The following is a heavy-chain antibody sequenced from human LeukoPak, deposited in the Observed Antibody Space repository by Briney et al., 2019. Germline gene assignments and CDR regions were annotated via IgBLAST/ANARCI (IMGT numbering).Heavy chain of an antibody. CDR3: TRDAIVVVPAAPWSGPNPSGYYFDY. J-gene: IGHJ4*02. CDR2: IRSKAYGGTT. D-gene: IGHD2-2*01. Sequence: GGSLRLSCTASGFTFGDYAMSWVRQAPGKGLEWVGFIRSKAYGGTTEYAASVKGRFTISRDDSKSIAYLQMNSLKTEDTAVYYCTRDAIVVVPAAPWSGPNPSGYYFDYWGQGTLVTVSS. V-gene: IGHV3-49*04. CDR1: GFTFGDYA.